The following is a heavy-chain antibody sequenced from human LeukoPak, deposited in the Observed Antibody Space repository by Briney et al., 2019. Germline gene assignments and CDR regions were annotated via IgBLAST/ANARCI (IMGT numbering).Heavy chain of an antibody. D-gene: IGHD2-15*01. CDR1: GFTFSSYG. V-gene: IGHV3-23*01. Sequence: PGGTLRLSCAASGFTFSSYGMSWVRQAPGKGLEWVSAISGSGGSTYYADSVKGRFTISRDNSKNTLYLQMNSLRAEDTAVYYCAKDIGISLLLMSWFDPWGQGTLVTVSS. CDR2: ISGSGGST. J-gene: IGHJ5*02. CDR3: AKDIGISLLLMSWFDP.